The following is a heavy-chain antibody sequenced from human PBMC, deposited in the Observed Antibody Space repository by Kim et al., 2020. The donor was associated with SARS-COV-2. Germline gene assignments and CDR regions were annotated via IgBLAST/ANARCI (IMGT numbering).Heavy chain of an antibody. Sequence: GGSLRLSCTASGFSFNVWGMHWVRQSPGRGLEWVAVIGHDGSYVAYGDSVKGRFTVSRDNSKNTVYLQMNSLRAEDTAVYYCARDLKSGSYFDYWGQGILVTVSS. J-gene: IGHJ4*02. D-gene: IGHD3-10*01. CDR3: ARDLKSGSYFDY. V-gene: IGHV3-33*01. CDR2: IGHDGSYV. CDR1: GFSFNVWG.